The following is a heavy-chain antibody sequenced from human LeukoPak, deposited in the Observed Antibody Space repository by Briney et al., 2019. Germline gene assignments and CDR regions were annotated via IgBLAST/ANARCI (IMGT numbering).Heavy chain of an antibody. CDR3: ARVAAARLWGDFDY. V-gene: IGHV3-21*01. J-gene: IGHJ4*02. CDR1: GFTFSSYS. D-gene: IGHD6-6*01. Sequence: PGGSLRLSCAASGFTFSSYSMNWVRQAPGKGLEWVSSISSSSSYIYYADSVKGRFTISRDNAKNSLYLQMNSLRAEDTAVYYCARVAAARLWGDFDYWGRGTLVTVSS. CDR2: ISSSSSYI.